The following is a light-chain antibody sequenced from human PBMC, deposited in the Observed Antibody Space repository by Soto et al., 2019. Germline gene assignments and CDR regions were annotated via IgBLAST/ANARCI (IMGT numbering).Light chain of an antibody. V-gene: IGKV1-5*03. J-gene: IGKJ2*01. CDR2: KAS. CDR3: QQSNSYPYT. CDR1: QSISSW. Sequence: DIQMTQSPSTLPASVGDRVTITCRASQSISSWLAWYQQKPGKAPKILIYKASSLERGVPSRFSGSGSGTEFTLTISSLQPDDFATYYCQQSNSYPYTFGQGTKLEIK.